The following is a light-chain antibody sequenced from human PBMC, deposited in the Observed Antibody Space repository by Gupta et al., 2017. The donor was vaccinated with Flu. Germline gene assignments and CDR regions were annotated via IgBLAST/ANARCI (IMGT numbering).Light chain of an antibody. CDR3: QQYGSSPWT. Sequence: DIVMTQSPGTLSLSRGERATLSSRASQFESGSYLAWYQQKPGHAPRLLIYVASSRATGIPDRFSGTGSGTDFTLTISRLEPEDFAVYYCQQYGSSPWTFGQGTKVEIK. CDR1: QFESGSY. J-gene: IGKJ2*01. V-gene: IGKV3-20*01. CDR2: VAS.